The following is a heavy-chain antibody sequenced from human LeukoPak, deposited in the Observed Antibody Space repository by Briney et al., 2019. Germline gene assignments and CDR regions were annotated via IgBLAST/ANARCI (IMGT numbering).Heavy chain of an antibody. CDR1: GGSVSGYY. V-gene: IGHV4-34*01. D-gene: IGHD3-22*01. Sequence: SETLSLTCAVYGGSVSGYYWSWIRQPPGKGLEWIGEINHSGSTNYNPSLKSRVTISVDTSKNQFSLKLSSVTAADTAVYYCARGRPTMIVVVSPYNWFDPWGQGTPGHRLL. J-gene: IGHJ5*02. CDR3: ARGRPTMIVVVSPYNWFDP. CDR2: INHSGST.